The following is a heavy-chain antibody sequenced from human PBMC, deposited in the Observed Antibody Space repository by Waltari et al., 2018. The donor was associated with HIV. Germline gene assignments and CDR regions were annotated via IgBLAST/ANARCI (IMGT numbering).Heavy chain of an antibody. CDR3: ASARETMGVDFDS. J-gene: IGHJ5*01. Sequence: QVQLVQSGAEVRKPGSSLKVSCKASGGAFVSHTFNWVRQAPGQGLEWMGRAIPMFGTANYARKFQGRVTITADKSTTTAYMELNGLRIDDTAVYYCASARETMGVDFDSWGQGTLVIVS. D-gene: IGHD3-10*01. CDR1: GGAFVSHT. CDR2: AIPMFGTA. V-gene: IGHV1-69*08.